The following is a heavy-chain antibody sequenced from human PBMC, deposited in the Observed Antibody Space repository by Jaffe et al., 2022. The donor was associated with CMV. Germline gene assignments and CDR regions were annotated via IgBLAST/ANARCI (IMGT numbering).Heavy chain of an antibody. J-gene: IGHJ5*02. CDR3: ARSKNYGSGSYYIGGSNWFDP. CDR1: GGSFSGYY. CDR2: INHSGST. D-gene: IGHD3-10*01. Sequence: QVQLQQWGAGLLKPSETLSLTCAVYGGSFSGYYWSWIRQPPGKGLEWIGEINHSGSTNYNPSLKSRVTISVDTSKNQFSLKLSSVTAADTAVYYCARSKNYGSGSYYIGGSNWFDPWGQGTLVTVSS. V-gene: IGHV4-34*01.